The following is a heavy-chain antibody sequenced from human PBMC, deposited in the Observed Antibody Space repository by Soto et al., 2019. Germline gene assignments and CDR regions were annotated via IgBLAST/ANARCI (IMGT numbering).Heavy chain of an antibody. CDR2: INHSGST. CDR3: ARAPYCSGGSCYPSPGSFDY. J-gene: IGHJ4*02. Sequence: QVQLQQWGAGLLKPSETLSLTCAVYGGSFSGYYWSWIRQPPGKGLEWIGEINHSGSTNYNPSLKRRVTISVDTSKNQFSLKLSSVTAADTAVYYCARAPYCSGGSCYPSPGSFDYWGQGTLVTVSS. V-gene: IGHV4-34*01. D-gene: IGHD2-15*01. CDR1: GGSFSGYY.